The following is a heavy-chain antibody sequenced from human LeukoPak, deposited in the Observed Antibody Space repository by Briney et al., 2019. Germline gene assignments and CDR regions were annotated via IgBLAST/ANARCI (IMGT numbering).Heavy chain of an antibody. D-gene: IGHD2-15*01. CDR2: ISAYNGNT. J-gene: IGHJ4*02. Sequence: EASVKVSCKASGYTFTSYGISWVRQAPGQGLEWMGWISAYNGNTNYAQKLQGRVTMTTDTSTSAAYMELRSLRSDDAAVYYCARDRIVAIYYFDYWGQGTLVTVSS. CDR1: GYTFTSYG. V-gene: IGHV1-18*01. CDR3: ARDRIVAIYYFDY.